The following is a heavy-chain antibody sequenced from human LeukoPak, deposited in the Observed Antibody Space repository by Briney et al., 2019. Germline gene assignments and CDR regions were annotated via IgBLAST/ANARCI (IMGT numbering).Heavy chain of an antibody. J-gene: IGHJ1*01. V-gene: IGHV3-7*01. D-gene: IGHD2-21*01. Sequence: PGGSLRLSCAASGFTFSSYWMSWVRQAPGKGLEWVANIKQDGSEKYYVDSVKGRFTISRDNAKNSLYLQMNSLRAEDTAVYYCARTYCGGDCYSSEYFQHWGQGTLVTVSS. CDR3: ARTYCGGDCYSSEYFQH. CDR2: IKQDGSEK. CDR1: GFTFSSYW.